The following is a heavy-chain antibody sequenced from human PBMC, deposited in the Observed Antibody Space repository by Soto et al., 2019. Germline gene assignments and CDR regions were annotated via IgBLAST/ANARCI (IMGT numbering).Heavy chain of an antibody. Sequence: SETLSLTCTVSGGSISSYYWSWIRQPAGKGLEWIGRIYTSGSTNYNPSLKSRVTMSVDTSKNQFSLKLSSVTAADTAVYYCAREGSYDFWSGYSYYYYGMDVWGQGTTVTVSS. J-gene: IGHJ6*02. CDR1: GGSISSYY. V-gene: IGHV4-4*07. D-gene: IGHD3-3*01. CDR3: AREGSYDFWSGYSYYYYGMDV. CDR2: IYTSGST.